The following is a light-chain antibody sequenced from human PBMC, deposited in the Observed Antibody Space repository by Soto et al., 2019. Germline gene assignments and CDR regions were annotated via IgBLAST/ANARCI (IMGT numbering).Light chain of an antibody. CDR3: KSYDSSLSGVV. V-gene: IGLV1-40*01. Sequence: QSVLTQPPSVSGAPGQRVTISCTGSSSNIGAGYDVHWYRQLPGTAPKLLIYGNNNRPSGVPDRFSGSKSGPSASLAITGLQAEDEADYYCKSYDSSLSGVVFGGGTKLTVL. J-gene: IGLJ2*01. CDR2: GNN. CDR1: SSNIGAGYD.